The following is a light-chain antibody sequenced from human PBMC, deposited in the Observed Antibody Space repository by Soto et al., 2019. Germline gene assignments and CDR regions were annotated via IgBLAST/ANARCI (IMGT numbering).Light chain of an antibody. J-gene: IGKJ5*01. V-gene: IGKV3-15*01. CDR1: EGVGSS. CDR2: GAS. Sequence: ETVMTQSPATLSVSPGERVTLSCRASEGVGSSLAWYQQKPGQAPRVLIYGASTTAPGIPARFSGSGSGTEFTLTISSLQSEDFAVYYCQQRSNWPPITFGQGARREVK. CDR3: QQRSNWPPIT.